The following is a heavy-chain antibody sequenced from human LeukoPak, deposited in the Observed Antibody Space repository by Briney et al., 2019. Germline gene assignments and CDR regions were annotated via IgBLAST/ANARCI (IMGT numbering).Heavy chain of an antibody. CDR3: ARHYGMRFRDYSKNWFGP. V-gene: IGHV4-34*01. D-gene: IGHD4-11*01. Sequence: PSETLSLTCAVYGGSFSGYYWSWIRQPPGKGLEWIGEINHSGSTNYNPSLKSRVTISVDTSKNQFSLKLSSVTAADTAVYYCARHYGMRFRDYSKNWFGPWGQGTLVTVSS. CDR1: GGSFSGYY. J-gene: IGHJ5*02. CDR2: INHSGST.